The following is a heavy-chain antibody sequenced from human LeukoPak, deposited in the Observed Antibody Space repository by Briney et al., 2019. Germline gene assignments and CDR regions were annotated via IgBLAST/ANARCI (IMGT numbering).Heavy chain of an antibody. J-gene: IGHJ2*01. D-gene: IGHD1-26*01. CDR3: AREPYSVTYVWSRDWYFDL. V-gene: IGHV4-31*03. CDR1: GGSISSGGYY. Sequence: SETLSLTCTVSGGSISSGGYYWSWIRQHPGKGLEWIGYIYYSGSTYYNPSLKSRVTISVDTSQNQFSLKVNSVTAADTAVYYCAREPYSVTYVWSRDWYFDLWGRGTLVTVSS. CDR2: IYYSGST.